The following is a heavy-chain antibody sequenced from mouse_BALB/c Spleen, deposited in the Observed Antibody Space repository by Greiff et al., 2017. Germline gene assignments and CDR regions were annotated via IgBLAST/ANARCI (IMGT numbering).Heavy chain of an antibody. CDR2: INPSTGYT. J-gene: IGHJ4*01. V-gene: IGHV1-7*01. CDR3: ARFRWLLRDYAMDY. CDR1: GYTFTSYW. Sequence: QVQLQQSGAELAKPGASVKMSCKASGYTFTSYWMHWVKQRPGQGLEWIGYINPSTGYTEYNQKFKDKATLTADKSSSTAYMQLSSLTSEDSAVYYCARFRWLLRDYAMDYWGQGTSVTVSS. D-gene: IGHD2-3*01.